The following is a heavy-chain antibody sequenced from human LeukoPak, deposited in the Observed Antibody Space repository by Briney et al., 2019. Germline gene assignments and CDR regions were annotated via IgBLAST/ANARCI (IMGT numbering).Heavy chain of an antibody. CDR1: GGSISSYY. V-gene: IGHV4-59*01. CDR3: ARGVYIAAAQYGY. J-gene: IGHJ4*02. Sequence: PSETLSLTRTVSGGSISSYYWSWIRQPPGKGLEWIGYIYYSGTTNYNPSLKSRVTISVDTSKNQFSLKLSSVTAADTAVYYCARGVYIAAAQYGYWGQGTLVTASS. CDR2: IYYSGTT. D-gene: IGHD6-13*01.